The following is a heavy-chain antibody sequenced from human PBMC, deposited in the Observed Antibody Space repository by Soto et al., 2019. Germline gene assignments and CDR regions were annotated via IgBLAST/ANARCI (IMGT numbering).Heavy chain of an antibody. Sequence: EVQLVESGGGLVKPGGSLRLSCAASGFTFSSYSMNWVRQAPGKGLEWVSSISSSSSYIYYADSVKGRFTISRDNAKNALDLQMNSLRAEDTAVYYCARPPYYYDTSGLAYWGQGTLVTVSS. J-gene: IGHJ4*02. CDR1: GFTFSSYS. V-gene: IGHV3-21*01. CDR3: ARPPYYYDTSGLAY. CDR2: ISSSSSYI. D-gene: IGHD3-22*01.